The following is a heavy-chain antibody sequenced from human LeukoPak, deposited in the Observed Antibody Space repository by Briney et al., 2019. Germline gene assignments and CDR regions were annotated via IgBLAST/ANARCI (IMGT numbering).Heavy chain of an antibody. CDR1: GGSFSGYY. J-gene: IGHJ3*02. CDR2: INHRGRT. CDR3: ARGGDAFDI. V-gene: IGHV4-34*01. Sequence: SETLSLTCAVYGGSFSGYYWSWIRQPPGKGLEWIGEINHRGRTNYTPSLKSRVTISGDTSKSQFSLKLSSVTAADTAVYYCARGGDAFDIWGQGTMVTVSS.